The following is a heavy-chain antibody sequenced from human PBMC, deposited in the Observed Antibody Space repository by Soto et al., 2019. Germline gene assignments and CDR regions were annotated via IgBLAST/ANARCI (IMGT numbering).Heavy chain of an antibody. CDR2: IYYSGST. CDR3: ARGHSDYYDSSGYDAFDI. CDR1: GGSISSGDYY. D-gene: IGHD3-22*01. V-gene: IGHV4-30-4*01. J-gene: IGHJ3*02. Sequence: QVQLQESGPGLVKPSQTLSLTCTVSGGSISSGDYYWSWIRQPPGKGLEWIGYIYYSGSTYYNPSLKSRVTISVDTSKNQFSLKLSSVTAADTAVYYCARGHSDYYDSSGYDAFDIWGQGTMVTVSS.